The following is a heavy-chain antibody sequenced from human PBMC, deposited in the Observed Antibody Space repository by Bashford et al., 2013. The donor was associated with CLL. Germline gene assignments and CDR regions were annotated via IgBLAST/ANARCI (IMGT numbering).Heavy chain of an antibody. CDR3: TRGSGRYEY. D-gene: IGHD5-12*01. CDR1: GFSFGDFP. Sequence: GGSLRLSCTASGFSFGDFPITWVRQAPGKGLEWVGYIRAKAYGGTAEFATSVKGRFSISRDDSRSIAYLQMNSLKTQDTGIYYCTRGSGRYEYWGQGTLVTVSS. J-gene: IGHJ4*02. V-gene: IGHV3-49*04. CDR2: IRAKAYGGTA.